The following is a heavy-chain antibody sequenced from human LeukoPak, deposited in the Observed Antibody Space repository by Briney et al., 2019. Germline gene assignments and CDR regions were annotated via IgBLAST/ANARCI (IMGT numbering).Heavy chain of an antibody. Sequence: SETVSLTCTVSGGSISSYYWSWIRQPPGKGLEWIGYIYYSGSTNYNPSLKSRVTISVDTSKNQFSLKLSSVTAADTAVYYCARWGGYYDSSGYPRGHAFDIWGQGTMVTVSS. CDR1: GGSISSYY. CDR2: IYYSGST. CDR3: ARWGGYYDSSGYPRGHAFDI. D-gene: IGHD3-22*01. V-gene: IGHV4-59*01. J-gene: IGHJ3*02.